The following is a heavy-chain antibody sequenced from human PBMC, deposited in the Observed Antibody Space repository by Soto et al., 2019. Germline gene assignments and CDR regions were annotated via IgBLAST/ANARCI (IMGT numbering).Heavy chain of an antibody. CDR2: IYHSGST. V-gene: IGHV4-39*07. Sequence: SETLSLTCTVSGGSISSSSYYWGWIRQPPGKGLEWIGSIYHSGSTYYNPSLKSRVTISVDTSKNQFSLQLSSVTAADTAVYYCAREVSGDLVGGVTLFDDYWGQGTLVTVSS. J-gene: IGHJ4*02. CDR3: AREVSGDLVGGVTLFDDY. CDR1: GGSISSSSYY. D-gene: IGHD3-16*01.